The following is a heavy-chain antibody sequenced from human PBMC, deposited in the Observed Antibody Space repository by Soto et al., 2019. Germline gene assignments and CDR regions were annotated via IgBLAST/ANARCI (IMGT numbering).Heavy chain of an antibody. J-gene: IGHJ5*02. D-gene: IGHD3-10*01. CDR3: ARDPFWVRAPVEIACWFDL. V-gene: IGHV1-18*01. Sequence: QVQLIQSGGDVKKPGASVKVSCKASGYTFTSYGLRWVRQGPGQGLEWLGWISTYNGKTKYGQILQGRVTMTTATATTKTYMEVRELISDDTAVYYCARDPFWVRAPVEIACWFDLWGQGTLVSVSS. CDR1: GYTFTSYG. CDR2: ISTYNGKT.